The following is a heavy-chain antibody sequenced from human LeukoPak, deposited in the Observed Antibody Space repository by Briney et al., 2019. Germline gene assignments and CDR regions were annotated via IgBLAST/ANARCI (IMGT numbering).Heavy chain of an antibody. CDR2: IYYSGST. J-gene: IGHJ4*02. CDR3: ASSPSAGYCSSTSCYSPYYFDY. Sequence: PSQTLSLTCTVSGGSISSGGYYWSWIRQHPGKGLEWIVYIYYSGSTYYNPSLKSRVTISVDTSKNQFSLKLSSVTAADTAVYYCASSPSAGYCSSTSCYSPYYFDYWGQGTLVTVSS. V-gene: IGHV4-31*03. CDR1: GGSISSGGYY. D-gene: IGHD2-2*02.